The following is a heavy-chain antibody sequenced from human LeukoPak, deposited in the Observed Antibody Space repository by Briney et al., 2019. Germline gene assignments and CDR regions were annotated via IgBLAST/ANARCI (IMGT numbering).Heavy chain of an antibody. Sequence: GGSLRLSCAASGFTFDDYAMHWVRQAPGKGLEWVSGISRNSGSIGYADSVKGRFTISRDNAKNSLYLQMNSLRAEDTALYYCAKGGTWELLSTRFDPWGQGTLVTVSS. V-gene: IGHV3-9*01. D-gene: IGHD1-26*01. CDR2: ISRNSGSI. CDR3: AKGGTWELLSTRFDP. J-gene: IGHJ5*02. CDR1: GFTFDDYA.